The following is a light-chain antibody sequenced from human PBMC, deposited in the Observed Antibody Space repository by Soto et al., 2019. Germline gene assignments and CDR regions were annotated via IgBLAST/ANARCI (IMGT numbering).Light chain of an antibody. CDR2: AAS. CDR3: QQYNNWPPLT. J-gene: IGKJ4*01. CDR1: ETVRTN. Sequence: IVMTQSPATLSVSPGERVTLSCRASETVRTNLAWFQQKPGQTPRLLIYAASTRATGIPDRFSGSGSGTDFTLTISSLQSEDFAVYYCQQYNNWPPLTFGGGTKVEIK. V-gene: IGKV3-15*01.